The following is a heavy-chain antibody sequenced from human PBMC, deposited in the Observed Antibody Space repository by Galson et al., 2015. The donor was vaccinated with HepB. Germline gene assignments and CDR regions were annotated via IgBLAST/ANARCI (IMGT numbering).Heavy chain of an antibody. D-gene: IGHD3-3*01. Sequence: SETLSLTCTVSGGSISSYYWSWIRQPPGKGLEWIGYIYYSGSTNYNPSLKSRVTISVDTSKNQFSLKLSSVTAADTAVYYCARESPTIFGPKSYYYGMDVWGQGTTVTVSS. V-gene: IGHV4-59*01. CDR1: GGSISSYY. CDR2: IYYSGST. J-gene: IGHJ6*02. CDR3: ARESPTIFGPKSYYYGMDV.